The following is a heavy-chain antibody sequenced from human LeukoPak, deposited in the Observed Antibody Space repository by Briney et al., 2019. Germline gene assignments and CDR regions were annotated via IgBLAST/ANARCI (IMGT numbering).Heavy chain of an antibody. Sequence: PSETLSLTCTVSGGSISSYYWSWIRQPPGKGLEWIGYIYYSGSTNYNPSLKSRVTISVDTSKNQFSLKLSSVTAADTAVYYCARAGGYDILTGYYRHYFDYWSQGTLVTVSS. J-gene: IGHJ4*02. CDR1: GGSISSYY. CDR2: IYYSGST. V-gene: IGHV4-59*01. CDR3: ARAGGYDILTGYYRHYFDY. D-gene: IGHD3-9*01.